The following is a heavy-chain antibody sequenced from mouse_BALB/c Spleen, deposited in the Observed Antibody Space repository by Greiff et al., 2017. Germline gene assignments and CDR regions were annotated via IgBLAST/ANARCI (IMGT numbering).Heavy chain of an antibody. CDR1: GYSITSDYA. Sequence: EVKLMESGPGLVKPSQSLSLTCTVTGYSITSDYAWNWIRQFPGNKLEWMGYISYSGSTSYNPSLKSRISITRDTSKNQFFLQLNSVPTEDTATYYCAKLVRRDWYFDVWGAGTTVTVSS. CDR3: AKLVRRDWYFDV. J-gene: IGHJ1*01. D-gene: IGHD2-14*01. V-gene: IGHV3-2*02. CDR2: ISYSGST.